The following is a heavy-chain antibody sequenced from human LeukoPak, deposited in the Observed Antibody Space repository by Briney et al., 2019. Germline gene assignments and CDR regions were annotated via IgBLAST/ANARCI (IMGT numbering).Heavy chain of an antibody. V-gene: IGHV1-2*02. CDR1: GYTFTGYY. Sequence: ASVKVSCKASGYTFTGYYMHWVRQAPGQGLEWMGWINPNSGGTNYAQKFQGRVTMTRDTSISTAYMELSRLRSDDTAVYYRAREPIAAGGSFDPWGQGTLVTVSS. J-gene: IGHJ5*02. CDR2: INPNSGGT. D-gene: IGHD6-13*01. CDR3: AREPIAAGGSFDP.